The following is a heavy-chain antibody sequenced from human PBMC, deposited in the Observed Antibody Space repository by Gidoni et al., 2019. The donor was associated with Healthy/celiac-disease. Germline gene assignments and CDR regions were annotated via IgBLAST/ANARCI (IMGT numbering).Heavy chain of an antibody. D-gene: IGHD6-19*01. CDR2: IRSSSSYI. CDR1: GVTFSSYS. CDR3: AREDGGWYTPRAEYFQH. V-gene: IGHV3-21*01. J-gene: IGHJ1*01. Sequence: EVQLVESGGGLVKPGGSLRLSCAASGVTFSSYSMNWVRQAPGKGLAWVSSIRSSSSYIYYADSVKCRFTISRDNAKNSLYLQMNSLRAEDTAVYYCAREDGGWYTPRAEYFQHWGQGTLVTVSS.